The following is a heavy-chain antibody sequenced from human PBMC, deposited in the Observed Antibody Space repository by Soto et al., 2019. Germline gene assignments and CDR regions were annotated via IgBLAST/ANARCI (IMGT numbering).Heavy chain of an antibody. D-gene: IGHD2-2*01. CDR3: ARARIVAVSGRTGGYYYYAMDL. CDR2: VIPRFGTT. J-gene: IGHJ6*02. CDR1: GDTFTSYS. Sequence: QVQLEQSGAEVKRPGSSVKVSCRASGDTFTSYSINWVRRAPGQGPEWMGAVIPRFGTTTYAQRFEGRVTVTADASTSTVFMEMSGMRSEDTAVYFCARARIVAVSGRTGGYYYYAMDLWGQGTAVIVSS. V-gene: IGHV1-69*01.